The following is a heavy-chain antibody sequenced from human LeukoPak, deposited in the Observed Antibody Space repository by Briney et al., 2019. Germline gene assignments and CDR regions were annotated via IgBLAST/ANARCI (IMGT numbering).Heavy chain of an antibody. Sequence: SETLSLTCAVYGGSFSGYYWSWIRQPPGKGLEWIGEINHSGSTNYNPSLKSRVTISVDTSKNQFSLKLSSVTAADTAVYYCARGSVSSLRLWSRTVQHYDYWGQGTLVTVSS. CDR2: INHSGST. D-gene: IGHD5-18*01. V-gene: IGHV4-34*01. CDR1: GGSFSGYY. CDR3: ARGSVSSLRLWSRTVQHYDY. J-gene: IGHJ4*02.